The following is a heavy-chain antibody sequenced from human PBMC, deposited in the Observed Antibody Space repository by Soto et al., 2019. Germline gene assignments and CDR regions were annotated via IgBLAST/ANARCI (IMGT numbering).Heavy chain of an antibody. CDR3: ARDFRSQHYYDSSGYYSHDAFDI. Sequence: QVQLVQSGAEVKKPGSSVKVSCKASGGTFSSYAISWVRQAPGQGLEWMGGIIPIFGTANYAQKFQGRVTITADESTSTAYMELSSLRSEDTAVYYCARDFRSQHYYDSSGYYSHDAFDIWGQGTMVTVSS. CDR1: GGTFSSYA. J-gene: IGHJ3*02. D-gene: IGHD3-22*01. CDR2: IIPIFGTA. V-gene: IGHV1-69*01.